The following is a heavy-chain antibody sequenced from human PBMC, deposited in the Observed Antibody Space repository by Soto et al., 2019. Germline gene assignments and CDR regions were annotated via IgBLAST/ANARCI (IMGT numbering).Heavy chain of an antibody. CDR3: ARTVTMVRGANGY. Sequence: GASVKVSCKASGYTFTSYDINWVRQATGQGLEWMGWMNPNSGNTGYAQKFQGRVTMTRNTSISTAYMELSSLRSEDTAVYYCARTVTMVRGANGYWGQGTLVTVSS. D-gene: IGHD3-10*01. CDR1: GYTFTSYD. J-gene: IGHJ4*02. CDR2: MNPNSGNT. V-gene: IGHV1-8*01.